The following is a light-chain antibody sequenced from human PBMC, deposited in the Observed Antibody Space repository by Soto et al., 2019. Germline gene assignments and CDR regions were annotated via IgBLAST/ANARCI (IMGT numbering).Light chain of an antibody. Sequence: QSVLTQPASVSGSPGQSITISCTGTSSDLAIYNYVSWYQQQPGKAPKLMIYQVTKRPSGVPDRFSGSKSGNTASLTVSGLQAEDEAGYYCGSHAGDSNLVFGGGTKLTVL. CDR3: GSHAGDSNLV. CDR2: QVT. J-gene: IGLJ3*02. V-gene: IGLV2-8*01. CDR1: SSDLAIYNY.